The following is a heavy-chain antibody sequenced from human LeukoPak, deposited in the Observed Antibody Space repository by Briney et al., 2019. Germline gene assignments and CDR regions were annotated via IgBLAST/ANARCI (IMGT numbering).Heavy chain of an antibody. CDR1: GYTFSSYY. V-gene: IGHV1-46*01. CDR2: INPSGGGT. Sequence: VASVKVPCKASGYTFSSYYMHWVRQAPGQGLEWMGIINPSGGGTSYAQKFQGRVTMTGDTSTSTVYMDLSSLRSEDTAMYYCARGYYDTRGSAFDIWGQGTMVTVSS. CDR3: ARGYYDTRGSAFDI. J-gene: IGHJ3*02. D-gene: IGHD3-22*01.